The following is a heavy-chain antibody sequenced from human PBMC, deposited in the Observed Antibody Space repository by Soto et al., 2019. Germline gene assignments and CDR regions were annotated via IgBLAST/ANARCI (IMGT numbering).Heavy chain of an antibody. CDR1: GYTFTSYG. CDR2: ISAYNGNT. CDR3: ARDEVKDYGDSNWFDP. D-gene: IGHD4-17*01. V-gene: IGHV1-18*01. J-gene: IGHJ5*02. Sequence: QVQLVQSGAEVKKPGASVKVSCKASGYTFTSYGISWMRQAPGQGLEWMGWISAYNGNTNYAQKLQGRVTMTTDTSTCTACMELRSLRSDDTAVYYCARDEVKDYGDSNWFDPWGQGTLVTVSS.